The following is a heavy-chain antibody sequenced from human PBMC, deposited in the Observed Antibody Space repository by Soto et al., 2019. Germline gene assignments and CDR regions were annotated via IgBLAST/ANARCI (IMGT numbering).Heavy chain of an antibody. CDR1: GFTFSAYD. Sequence: EVQLLESGGGLVQPGGSLRLSCSASGFTFSAYDITWVCQAPGKGLNWVSGITYSGADTYYDDSVKGRFTISRDNSKNTLYLQMNSLTAEDTAVYYCAKTGNIRMIFGGAFDFWGQGTMVTVSS. D-gene: IGHD3-16*01. CDR3: AKTGNIRMIFGGAFDF. CDR2: ITYSGADT. V-gene: IGHV3-23*01. J-gene: IGHJ3*01.